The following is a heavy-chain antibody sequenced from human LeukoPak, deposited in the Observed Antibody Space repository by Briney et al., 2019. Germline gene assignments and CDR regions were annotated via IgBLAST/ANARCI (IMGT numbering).Heavy chain of an antibody. J-gene: IGHJ4*02. CDR1: GGSISSSSYY. CDR2: IYYSGST. CDR3: AVVTTTTFDY. D-gene: IGHD4-23*01. Sequence: SETLSLTCTASGGSISSSSYYWGWIRQPPGKGLEWIGSIYYSGSTYYNPSLRSRVTISVGTSKNQFSLKLSSVTASDTAVYYCAVVTTTTFDYWGQGTLVTVSS. V-gene: IGHV4-39*01.